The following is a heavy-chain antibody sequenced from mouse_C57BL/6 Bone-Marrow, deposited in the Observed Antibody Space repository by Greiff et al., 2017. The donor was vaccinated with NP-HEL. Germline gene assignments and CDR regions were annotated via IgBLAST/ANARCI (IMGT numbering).Heavy chain of an antibody. CDR1: GFTFSDYG. CDR2: ISNLAYSI. V-gene: IGHV5-15*01. J-gene: IGHJ4*01. D-gene: IGHD1-1*01. CDR3: ARLGLRYYAMDY. Sequence: EVKLQESGGGLVQPGGSLKLSCAASGFTFSDYGMAWVRQAPRKGPEWVAFISNLAYSIYYADTVTGRFTISRENAKNTLYLEMSSLRSEDTAMYYCARLGLRYYAMDYWGQGTSVTVSS.